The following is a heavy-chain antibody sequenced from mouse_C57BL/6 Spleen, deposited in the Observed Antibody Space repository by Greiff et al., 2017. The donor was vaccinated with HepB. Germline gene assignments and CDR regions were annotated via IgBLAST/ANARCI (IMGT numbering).Heavy chain of an antibody. CDR3: AREGTYGNSYFDY. V-gene: IGHV1-55*01. D-gene: IGHD2-1*01. J-gene: IGHJ2*01. Sequence: VQLQQPGAELVKPGASVKMSCKASGYTFTSYWITWVKQRPGQGLEWIGDIYPGSGSTNYNEKFKSKATLTVDASSSTAYMQLSSLTSEDSAVYYCAREGTYGNSYFDYWGQGTTLTVSS. CDR2: IYPGSGST. CDR1: GYTFTSYW.